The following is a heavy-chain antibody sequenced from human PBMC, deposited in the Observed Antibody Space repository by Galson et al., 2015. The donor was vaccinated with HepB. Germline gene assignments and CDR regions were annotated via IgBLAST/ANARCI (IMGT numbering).Heavy chain of an antibody. J-gene: IGHJ5*02. V-gene: IGHV1-18*01. CDR1: GYTFTSYG. Sequence: SVKVSCKASGYTFTSYGISWVRQAPGQGLEWMGWISVYNGNTNYAQKFQGRVTMTTDTSTSTAYMELRSLRSDDTAVYYCARDRTVGAYNWFDPWGQGTLVTVSS. D-gene: IGHD1-26*01. CDR2: ISVYNGNT. CDR3: ARDRTVGAYNWFDP.